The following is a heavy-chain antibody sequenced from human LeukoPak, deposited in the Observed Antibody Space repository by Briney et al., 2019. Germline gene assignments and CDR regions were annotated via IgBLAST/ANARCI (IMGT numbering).Heavy chain of an antibody. V-gene: IGHV4-61*02. CDR1: GGSISSGSYY. D-gene: IGHD2-15*01. CDR2: IYTSRST. CDR3: ARALGYCSGGSCPPSFGKVYYYMDV. J-gene: IGHJ6*03. Sequence: PSQTLSLTCTASGGSISSGSYYWSWIGQPAGKGLEWIGRIYTSRSTNYNPSLKRRVTISVDTSRNQFSLKLSSVTAADTAVYYCARALGYCSGGSCPPSFGKVYYYMDVWGKGTTVTISS.